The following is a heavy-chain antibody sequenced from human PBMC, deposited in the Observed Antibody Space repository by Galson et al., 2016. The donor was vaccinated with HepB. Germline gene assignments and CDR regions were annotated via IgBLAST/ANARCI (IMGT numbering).Heavy chain of an antibody. V-gene: IGHV5-10-1*01. CDR3: AIIPTSGWPPFDS. Sequence: QSGAEVKKPGESLRISCKGSAYTFTNYWINWVRQMPGKGLEWMGKIDPSDSYTTYNPSFQGHVTMSADESIGTAYLQWSSLKASDTAIYFCAIIPTSGWPPFDSWGQGTLVTVSS. J-gene: IGHJ4*02. CDR2: IDPSDSYT. D-gene: IGHD6-19*01. CDR1: AYTFTNYW.